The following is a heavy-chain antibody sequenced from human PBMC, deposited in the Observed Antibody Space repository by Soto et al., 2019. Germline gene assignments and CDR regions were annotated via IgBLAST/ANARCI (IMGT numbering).Heavy chain of an antibody. CDR3: ARDRAGLFDF. V-gene: IGHV3-30*03. CDR2: ISYDGSNK. Sequence: GGSLRLSCAASGFTFSSYGMHGVRQAPGKGLEWVAVISYDGSNKYYADSVKGRFTISRDNSKNTLYLQMNSLRAEDTAVYYFARDRAGLFDFCGQGPLVTVFS. J-gene: IGHJ4*02. D-gene: IGHD6-19*01. CDR1: GFTFSSYG.